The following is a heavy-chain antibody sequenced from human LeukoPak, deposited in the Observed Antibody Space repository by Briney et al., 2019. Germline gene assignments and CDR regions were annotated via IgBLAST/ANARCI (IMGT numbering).Heavy chain of an antibody. CDR1: GYTFTSYD. Sequence: GASVKVSCKASGYTFTSYDINWVRQATGQGLEWMGWMNPSSGNTGYAQKFQGRVTMTRNTSISTAYMELSSLRSEDTAVYYCARMGPYYDSSGYYYEGAFDIWGQGTMVTVSS. J-gene: IGHJ3*02. V-gene: IGHV1-8*01. CDR2: MNPSSGNT. D-gene: IGHD3-22*01. CDR3: ARMGPYYDSSGYYYEGAFDI.